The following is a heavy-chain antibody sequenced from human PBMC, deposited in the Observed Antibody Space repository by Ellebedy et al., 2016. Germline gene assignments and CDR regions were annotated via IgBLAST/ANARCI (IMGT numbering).Heavy chain of an antibody. Sequence: GESLKISCAASGFTFSSYGMHWVRQAPGKGLEWVAVIWYDGSNKYYVDSVKGRFTISRDNSKNTVFLQMNSLRDEDTALYYCAKGDHNPLIVGGADDAFDIWGQGTMAIVSS. CDR1: GFTFSSYG. D-gene: IGHD1-26*01. V-gene: IGHV3-33*03. CDR3: AKGDHNPLIVGGADDAFDI. J-gene: IGHJ3*02. CDR2: IWYDGSNK.